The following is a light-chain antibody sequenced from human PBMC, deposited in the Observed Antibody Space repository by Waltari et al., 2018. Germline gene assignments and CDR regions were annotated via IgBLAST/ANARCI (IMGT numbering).Light chain of an antibody. CDR3: QSYDNRLSASI. J-gene: IGLJ2*01. CDR2: AKI. V-gene: IGLV1-40*01. CDR1: YSNIGAVYD. Sequence: QSVLTQPPSVSGAPGQRVTISCTGNYSNIGAVYDVHWYQQFPGTVPKLVIYAKINRPSGVPDRFSGSTSGTSAALAITGLQAEDEADYYCQSYDNRLSASIFGGGTKVTVL.